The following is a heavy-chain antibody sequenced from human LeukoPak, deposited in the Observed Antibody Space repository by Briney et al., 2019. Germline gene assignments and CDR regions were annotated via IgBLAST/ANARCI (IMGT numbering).Heavy chain of an antibody. J-gene: IGHJ4*02. CDR3: ARTRTQYHDRSGYSKPTFDY. D-gene: IGHD3-22*01. CDR1: GFSFSDYA. V-gene: IGHV3-30*04. Sequence: PGRSLRLSCAVSGFSFSDYAMDWVRQAPGKGLEWVAVTSHDGSKESYADSVKGRFTISRDNSKNTLYLQMNSLRAEDTAVYYCARTRTQYHDRSGYSKPTFDYWGQGTLVTVSS. CDR2: TSHDGSKE.